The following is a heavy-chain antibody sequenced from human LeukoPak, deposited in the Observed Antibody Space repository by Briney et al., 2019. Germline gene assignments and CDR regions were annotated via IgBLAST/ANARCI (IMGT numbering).Heavy chain of an antibody. D-gene: IGHD2-15*01. CDR3: ARRDCSGGSCYYH. V-gene: IGHV4-34*01. CDR2: INHSGST. CDR1: GGSFSGYY. Sequence: SETLSLTCAVYGGSFSGYYWSWIRQPPGKGLEWIGEINHSGSTNYNPSLKSRVTISVDTSKNQFSLKLSSVTAADTAVYHCARRDCSGGSCYYHWGQGTLVTVSS. J-gene: IGHJ5*02.